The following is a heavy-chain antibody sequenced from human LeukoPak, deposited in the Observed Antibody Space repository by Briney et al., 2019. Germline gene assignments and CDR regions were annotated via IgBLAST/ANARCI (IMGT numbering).Heavy chain of an antibody. Sequence: PGGSLRLSCAASGFIFSSYSMNWVRQAPGKGLEWVSYISSRGSSIYYADSVKGRFTISRDNAKNSLYLQLNSLRAEDTAVYYCARRYYDSSGYPFDYWGQGTLVTVSS. CDR2: ISSRGSSI. CDR3: ARRYYDSSGYPFDY. CDR1: GFIFSSYS. D-gene: IGHD3-22*01. J-gene: IGHJ4*02. V-gene: IGHV3-48*01.